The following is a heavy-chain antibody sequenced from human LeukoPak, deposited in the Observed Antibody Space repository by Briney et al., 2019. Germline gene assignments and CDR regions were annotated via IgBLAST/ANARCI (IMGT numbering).Heavy chain of an antibody. CDR3: SRVAEAAAFDS. D-gene: IGHD6-13*01. CDR2: LSYDGSYK. V-gene: IGHV3-30*04. Sequence: GGSLRLSCAASGFTFSNYAMHWVRQAPGMGLEWLAVLSYDGSYKYYSDSVKGRFTITRDNSKNTLYLQMNSLRTEDTAVYYCSRVAEAAAFDSWGQGTLVTVSS. J-gene: IGHJ4*02. CDR1: GFTFSNYA.